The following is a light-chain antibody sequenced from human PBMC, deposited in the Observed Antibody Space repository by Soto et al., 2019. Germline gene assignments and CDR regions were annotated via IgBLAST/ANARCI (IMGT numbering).Light chain of an antibody. CDR1: QRFGSSN. CDR2: STS. V-gene: IGKV3-15*01. J-gene: IGKJ1*01. Sequence: FTQSPGPLSSSPGERSTLYCRASQRFGSSNLAWYQQKTGQAPRXXIYSTSTRATGIPTRFRGIGSGTEGTLTISSLKSEDGVVYYCQQYNDWPGTFGQGTKVDI. CDR3: QQYNDWPGT.